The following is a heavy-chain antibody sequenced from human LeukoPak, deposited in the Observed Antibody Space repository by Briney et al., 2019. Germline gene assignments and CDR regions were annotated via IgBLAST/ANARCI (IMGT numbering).Heavy chain of an antibody. CDR1: GCTFSSYS. D-gene: IGHD6-19*01. V-gene: IGHV3-21*01. J-gene: IGHJ4*02. CDR2: ISSSSCYI. Sequence: GGSLRLSCAASGCTFSSYSMNWVRQAPGKGLEWVSSISSSSCYIYYADSVKGRFTISRDNAKNSLYLQMNSLRAEDTAVYYCARAGSSSGPYYFDYWGQGTLVTVSS. CDR3: ARAGSSSGPYYFDY.